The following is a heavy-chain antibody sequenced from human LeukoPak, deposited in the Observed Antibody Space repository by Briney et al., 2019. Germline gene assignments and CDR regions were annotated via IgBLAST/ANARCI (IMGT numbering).Heavy chain of an antibody. CDR1: GGTFSSYA. Sequence: SVKVSCKASGGTFSSYAISWVRQAPGQGLERMGGIIPIFGTANYAQKFQGRVTITADESTSTAYMELSSLRSEDTAVYYCARAASDYGDYGSFRELDYWGQGTLVTVSS. CDR2: IIPIFGTA. V-gene: IGHV1-69*13. D-gene: IGHD4-17*01. CDR3: ARAASDYGDYGSFRELDY. J-gene: IGHJ4*02.